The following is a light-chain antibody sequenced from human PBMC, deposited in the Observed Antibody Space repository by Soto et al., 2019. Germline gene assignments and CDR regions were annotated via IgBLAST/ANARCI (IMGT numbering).Light chain of an antibody. CDR2: GAS. V-gene: IGKV3-15*01. Sequence: ERMMVQPPATRSVSTGERATLSCRASQSVSIDLAWYQQTPGQAPRLLIYGASTRATGIPVRFSGSASGTEFTLTISSLQSEDFTVYYCQQYKNWPIPFGQGGLLAI. CDR3: QQYKNWPIP. CDR1: QSVSID. J-gene: IGKJ5*01.